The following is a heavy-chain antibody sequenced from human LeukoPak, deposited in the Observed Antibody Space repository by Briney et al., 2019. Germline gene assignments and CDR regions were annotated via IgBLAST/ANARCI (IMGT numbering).Heavy chain of an antibody. CDR3: ARYVLGSSHRGPNDAFDI. CDR1: GYTFTDYY. J-gene: IGHJ3*02. CDR2: VDPEDGET. Sequence: ATVKISCKASGYTFTDYYMHWVQQAPGKGLEWMGRVDPEDGETIYAEKFQGRVTITADTSTDTAYMELSSLRSEDTAVYYCARYVLGSSHRGPNDAFDIWGQGTMVTVSS. D-gene: IGHD3-10*02. V-gene: IGHV1-69-2*01.